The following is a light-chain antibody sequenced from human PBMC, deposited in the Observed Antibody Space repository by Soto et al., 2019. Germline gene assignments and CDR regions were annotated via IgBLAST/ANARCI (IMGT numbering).Light chain of an antibody. V-gene: IGKV1-9*01. Sequence: NQLTQSPSSLSASVGDRVTITCRASQGISSFLAWYQQKPGKAPNLLIYTASTLQSGVPSRFSGSGSGTDFTLTISSLQPEDFATYYCQQVNSYPLTFGGGTKVDIK. CDR1: QGISSF. J-gene: IGKJ4*01. CDR2: TAS. CDR3: QQVNSYPLT.